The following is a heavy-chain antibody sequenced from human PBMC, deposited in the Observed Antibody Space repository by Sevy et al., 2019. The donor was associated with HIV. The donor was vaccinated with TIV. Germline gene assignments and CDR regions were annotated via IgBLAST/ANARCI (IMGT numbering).Heavy chain of an antibody. CDR2: IKQDGSEK. CDR1: GFTFSSYW. D-gene: IGHD4-17*01. J-gene: IGHJ6*03. V-gene: IGHV3-7*01. Sequence: GGSLRLSCAASGFTFSSYWMSWVRQAPGKGLEWVANIKQDGSEKYYVNSVKGRFTISRDNAKNSLYLQMNSLRAEDTAVYYCARYRPWTTVTFHPMDVWGKGTTVTVSS. CDR3: ARYRPWTTVTFHPMDV.